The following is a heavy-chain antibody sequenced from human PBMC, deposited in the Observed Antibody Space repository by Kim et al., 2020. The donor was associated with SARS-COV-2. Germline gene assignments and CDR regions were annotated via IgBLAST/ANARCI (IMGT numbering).Heavy chain of an antibody. D-gene: IGHD3-3*01. V-gene: IGHV3-73*01. J-gene: IGHJ6*02. CDR3: TRNRDYDFWSGYYLGEGGLDV. Sequence: GGSLRLSCAASGFTFSGSAMHWVRQASGKGLEWVGRIRSKANSYATAYAASVKGRFTISRDDSKNTAYLQMNSLKTEDTAVYYCTRNRDYDFWSGYYLGEGGLDVWGQGTTVTVSS. CDR1: GFTFSGSA. CDR2: IRSKANSYAT.